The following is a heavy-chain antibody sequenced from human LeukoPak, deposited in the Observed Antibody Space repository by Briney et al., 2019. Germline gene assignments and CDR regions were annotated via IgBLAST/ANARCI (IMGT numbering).Heavy chain of an antibody. CDR2: VHYSGTP. J-gene: IGHJ5*02. Sequence: NPSEILSLTCTVSGGSIISTNYYWAWIRHPPGKGLEWIASVHYSGTPYYNPPLKSRVTMSVDTSKNQFSLKLSFVTAADTAVYYCARLGSQLLFDPWGQGTLVTVSS. CDR1: GGSIISTNYY. CDR3: ARLGSQLLFDP. V-gene: IGHV4-39*01. D-gene: IGHD6-19*01.